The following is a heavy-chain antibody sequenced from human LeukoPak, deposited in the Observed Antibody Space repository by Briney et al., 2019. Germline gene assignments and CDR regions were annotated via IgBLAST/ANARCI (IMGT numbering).Heavy chain of an antibody. J-gene: IGHJ6*02. D-gene: IGHD6-13*01. V-gene: IGHV3-23*01. Sequence: GGSLRLSCAASGFTFSSHAMSWVRQAPGKGLEWVSAMRGSGGVTYYADSVKGRFNISRDNSKNTLYLQMNSLSAEDTAVYYCAKAIRQQLISKYYYGMDVWGQGTTVTVS. CDR2: MRGSGGVT. CDR1: GFTFSSHA. CDR3: AKAIRQQLISKYYYGMDV.